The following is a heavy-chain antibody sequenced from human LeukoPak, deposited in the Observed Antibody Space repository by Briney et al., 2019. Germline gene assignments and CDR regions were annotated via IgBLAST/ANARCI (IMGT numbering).Heavy chain of an antibody. D-gene: IGHD6-13*01. CDR3: ARDRYSSSWSPDVFLDHDAFDI. J-gene: IGHJ3*02. CDR2: IYHTGST. CDR1: GVSVSSYDY. Sequence: PSETLSLTCSVSGVSVSSYDYWGWIRQPPGKGLEWIGSIYHTGSTYYNPSLKSRVTISVDTSKNQFSLKLSSVTAADTAVYYCARDRYSSSWSPDVFLDHDAFDIWGQGTMVTVSS. V-gene: IGHV4-38-2*02.